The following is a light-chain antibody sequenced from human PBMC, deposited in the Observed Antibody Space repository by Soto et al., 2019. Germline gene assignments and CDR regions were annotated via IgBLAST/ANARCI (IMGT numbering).Light chain of an antibody. Sequence: DIVMTQSPDSLAVSLGERATINCKSSQSVLYSSNNKNYLAWYQQKPGQPPKLLIYWASTRESGVPDRFSRSGSGTDFALTSSSLQAEDVAVYYCQQYYRPWTFGQGTKVEIK. J-gene: IGKJ1*01. CDR1: QSVLYSSNNKNY. V-gene: IGKV4-1*01. CDR3: QQYYRPWT. CDR2: WAS.